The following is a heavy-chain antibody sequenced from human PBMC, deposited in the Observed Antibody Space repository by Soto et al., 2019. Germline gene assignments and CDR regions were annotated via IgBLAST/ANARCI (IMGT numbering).Heavy chain of an antibody. V-gene: IGHV6-1*01. D-gene: IGHD2-2*01. CDR3: ARERKYQLLSTYYYYGMDV. Sequence: SQTLSLTCAISGGSVSSNSAAWNWIRQSPSRGLEWLGRTYYRSKWYNDYAVSVKSRITINPDTSKNQFSLQLNSVTPEDTAVYYCARERKYQLLSTYYYYGMDVWGQGTTVTVSS. CDR2: TYYRSKWYN. CDR1: GGSVSSNSAA. J-gene: IGHJ6*02.